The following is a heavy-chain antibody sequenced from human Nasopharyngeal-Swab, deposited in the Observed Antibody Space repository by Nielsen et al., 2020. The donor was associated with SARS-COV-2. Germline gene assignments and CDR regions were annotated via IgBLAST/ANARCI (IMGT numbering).Heavy chain of an antibody. D-gene: IGHD1-26*01. Sequence: ASVKVSCKVSGYTLTELSMHWVRQVPGKGLEWMGGFDPEDGETIYAQKFQGRVTMTEDTSTDTAYMELSSLRSEDTAVYYCATTSPFSGSYHLCTFDIWGQGTMVTVSS. CDR3: ATTSPFSGSYHLCTFDI. CDR1: GYTLTELS. CDR2: FDPEDGET. V-gene: IGHV1-24*01. J-gene: IGHJ3*02.